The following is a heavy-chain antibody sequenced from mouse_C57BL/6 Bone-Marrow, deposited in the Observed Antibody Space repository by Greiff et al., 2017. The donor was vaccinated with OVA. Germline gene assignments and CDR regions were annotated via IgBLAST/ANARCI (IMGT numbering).Heavy chain of an antibody. D-gene: IGHD1-1*01. CDR3: ARDAEYYGSSWYFDV. V-gene: IGHV7-1*01. CDR2: SRNKANDYTT. CDR1: GFTFSDFY. J-gene: IGHJ1*03. Sequence: EVKLVESGGGLVQSGRSLRLSCATSGFTFSDFYMEWVRQAPGKGLEWIAASRNKANDYTTEYSASVKGRFIVSRDTSQSILYLQMNALRAEDTAIYYCARDAEYYGSSWYFDVWGTETTVTVSS.